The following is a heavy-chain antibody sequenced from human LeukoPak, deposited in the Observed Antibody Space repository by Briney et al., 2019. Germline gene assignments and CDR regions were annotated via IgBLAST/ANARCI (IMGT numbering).Heavy chain of an antibody. D-gene: IGHD6-13*01. CDR1: GFTFSSYG. CDR3: TKGILYGGGSSWFDYYMDV. Sequence: GGSLRLSCAASGFTFSSYGMHWVRQAPGKGLEWVAFIRYNGSNKYYADSVKGRFTISRDNSKNTLYLQMNSLRAEDTAVYYCTKGILYGGGSSWFDYYMDVWGQGTMVTVSS. CDR2: IRYNGSNK. J-gene: IGHJ6*03. V-gene: IGHV3-30*02.